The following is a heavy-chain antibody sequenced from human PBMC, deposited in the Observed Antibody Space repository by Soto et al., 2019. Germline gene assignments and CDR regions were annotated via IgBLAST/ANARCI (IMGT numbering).Heavy chain of an antibody. J-gene: IGHJ4*02. CDR3: ARDRDYDILTGYRPGSFDY. V-gene: IGHV1-69*13. D-gene: IGHD3-9*01. Sequence: ASVKVSCKASGGTFSSYAISWVRQAPGQGLEWMGGIIPIFGTANYAQKFQGRVTITADESTSTAYMELSSLRSEDTAVYYCARDRDYDILTGYRPGSFDYWGQGTLVTVSS. CDR1: GGTFSSYA. CDR2: IIPIFGTA.